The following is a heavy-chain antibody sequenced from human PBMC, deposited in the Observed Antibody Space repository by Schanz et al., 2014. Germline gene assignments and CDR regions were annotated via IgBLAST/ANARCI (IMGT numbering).Heavy chain of an antibody. J-gene: IGHJ4*02. Sequence: VQLVDSGGGLVKPGGSLRLSCAASTFTFSSDWMSWVRQAPGKGLEWVANIKEDGSVKDYVDSVKGRFTISRDNAKNSLYLQMTSLRAEDTGLYFCARGGSGSHYRLDYWGQGTLVTVSS. V-gene: IGHV3-7*02. CDR1: TFTFSSDW. D-gene: IGHD1-26*01. CDR2: IKEDGSVK. CDR3: ARGGSGSHYRLDY.